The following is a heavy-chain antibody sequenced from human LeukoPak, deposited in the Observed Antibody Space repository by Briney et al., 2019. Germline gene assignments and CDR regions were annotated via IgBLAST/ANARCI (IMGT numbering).Heavy chain of an antibody. J-gene: IGHJ4*02. D-gene: IGHD5-12*01. V-gene: IGHV3-21*01. CDR3: ARDLSGYSGYDLFY. CDR1: GFTFSSYS. CDR2: ISSSSSYI. Sequence: GGSLRLSCAASGFTFSSYSMNWVRQAPGKGLEWVSSISSSSSYIYYADSVKGRFTISRDSAKSSLYLQMNSLRAEDTAVYYCARDLSGYSGYDLFYWGQGTLVTVSS.